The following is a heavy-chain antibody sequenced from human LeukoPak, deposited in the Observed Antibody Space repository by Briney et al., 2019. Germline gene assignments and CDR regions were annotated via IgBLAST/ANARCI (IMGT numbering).Heavy chain of an antibody. CDR3: AKGLDYYYYYYMDV. J-gene: IGHJ6*03. CDR1: GFTFSSYG. CDR2: IRYDGSNK. D-gene: IGHD3/OR15-3a*01. Sequence: PGGSLRLSCAASGFTFSSYGMHWVRQAPGKGLEWVAFIRYDGSNKYYADSVKGRFTISRDNSKNTLYLQMNSLRAEDTAVYYCAKGLDYYYYYYMDVWGKGTTVTVSS. V-gene: IGHV3-30*02.